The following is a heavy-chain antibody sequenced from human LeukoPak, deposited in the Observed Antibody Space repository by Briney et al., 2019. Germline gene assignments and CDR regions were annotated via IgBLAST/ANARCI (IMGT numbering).Heavy chain of an antibody. CDR1: GFTFSSYA. CDR2: ISVSGNT. V-gene: IGHV3-23*01. Sequence: GGSLRLSCAASGFTFSSYAMSWVRQAPGKGLEWVSAISVSGNTYHADSVKGRFTISRDSSKNTLYLQMNSLRAEDAAVYYCAKAPVTTCSGAYCYPFDYWGQGTLVTVSS. CDR3: AKAPVTTCSGAYCYPFDY. D-gene: IGHD2-15*01. J-gene: IGHJ4*02.